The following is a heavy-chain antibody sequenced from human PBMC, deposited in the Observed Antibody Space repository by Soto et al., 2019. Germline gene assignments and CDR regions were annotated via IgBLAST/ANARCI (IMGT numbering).Heavy chain of an antibody. Sequence: RLSCAASGFTFSSYGMHWVRQAPGKGLEWVAAISSDGSNRYYVDSVKGRFTISRDNSKTTLYLQMNSLRAEDTAVHYCAKDRDYSNYYSHFGMDVWGQGTTVTVSS. V-gene: IGHV3-30*18. CDR3: AKDRDYSNYYSHFGMDV. CDR1: GFTFSSYG. CDR2: ISSDGSNR. D-gene: IGHD4-4*01. J-gene: IGHJ6*02.